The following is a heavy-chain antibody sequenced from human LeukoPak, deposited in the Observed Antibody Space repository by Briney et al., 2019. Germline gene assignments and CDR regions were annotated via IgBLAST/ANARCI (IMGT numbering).Heavy chain of an antibody. CDR2: INPSSGDT. J-gene: IGHJ4*02. V-gene: IGHV1-2*04. CDR1: GCTFTAYY. CDR3: ASDRSYDKGPLDY. D-gene: IGHD3-22*01. Sequence: ASVKSSCKASGCTFTAYYMQWVRQAPGERLQWRGWINPSSGDTKYEPNFQGCGTMTRDKSISTAYMELSRLTSDDTAVYYCASDRSYDKGPLDYWGQGTTVTVSS.